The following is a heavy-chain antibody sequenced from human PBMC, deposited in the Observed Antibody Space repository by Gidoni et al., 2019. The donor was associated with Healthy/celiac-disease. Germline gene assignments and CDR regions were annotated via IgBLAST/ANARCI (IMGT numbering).Heavy chain of an antibody. CDR1: GFTIRSYA. CDR2: ISGSGSNT. D-gene: IGHD1-26*01. V-gene: IGHV3-23*01. J-gene: IGHJ4*02. Sequence: EVQLLESGGGLVQPGGSLRLSCAASGFTIRSYAMSWVRQAPGKGLEWVSDISGSGSNTYYADSVKGRFTISRDNSKNTLYLQMNSLRAEDTAIYYCAKGAGYGGSYYVPFDYWGQGTLVTVSS. CDR3: AKGAGYGGSYYVPFDY.